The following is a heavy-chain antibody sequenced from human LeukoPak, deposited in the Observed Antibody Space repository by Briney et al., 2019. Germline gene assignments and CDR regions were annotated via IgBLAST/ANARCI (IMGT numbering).Heavy chain of an antibody. CDR1: GFTFSSYG. CDR2: ISYDGSDK. CDR3: AKDLRYCSGTSCYEASGMDV. J-gene: IGHJ6*02. D-gene: IGHD2-2*01. Sequence: GGSLRLSCAASGFTFSSYGMHWVRQAPGKGLEWVTAISYDGSDKYYADSVKGRFTISKDNSKNTLSLQMNSLRAEDTAVFFCAKDLRYCSGTSCYEASGMDVWGQGTTVTVSS. V-gene: IGHV3-30*18.